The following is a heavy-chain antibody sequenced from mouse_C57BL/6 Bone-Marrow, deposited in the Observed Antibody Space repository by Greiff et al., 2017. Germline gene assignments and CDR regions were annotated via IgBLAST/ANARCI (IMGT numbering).Heavy chain of an antibody. CDR1: GYTFTSYW. Sequence: VQLQQPGAELVKPGASVKLSCKASGYTFTSYWMQWVKQRPGQGLEWIGEIDPSDSYTNYNQKFKGKATLTVDTSSSTAYMQLRSLTSEDSAVYYCARGFYYFDYWGQGTTLTVSS. CDR2: IDPSDSYT. V-gene: IGHV1-50*01. CDR3: ARGFYYFDY. J-gene: IGHJ2*01.